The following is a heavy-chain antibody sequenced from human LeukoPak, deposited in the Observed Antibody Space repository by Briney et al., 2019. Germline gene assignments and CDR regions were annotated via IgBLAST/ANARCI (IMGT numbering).Heavy chain of an antibody. D-gene: IGHD3-3*01. V-gene: IGHV3-21*01. CDR3: ARDYDFWSGYYTY. Sequence: SGGSLRLSCAASGFTFSSYSMNWARQAPGKGLEWVSSISSSSSYIYYADSVKGRFTISRDNAKNSLYLQMNSLRAEDTAVYYCARDYDFWSGYYTYWGQGTLVTVSS. CDR2: ISSSSSYI. J-gene: IGHJ4*02. CDR1: GFTFSSYS.